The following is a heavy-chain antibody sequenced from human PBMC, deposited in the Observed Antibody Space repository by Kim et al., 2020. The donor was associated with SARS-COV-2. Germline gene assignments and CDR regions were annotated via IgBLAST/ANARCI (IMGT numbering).Heavy chain of an antibody. Sequence: GGSLRLSCAASGFTFSSYSMNWVRQAPGKGLEWVSSISISSSYIYYADSVKGRFTISRDNAKNSLYLQMNSLRAEDTAVYYCAREDVLVGAAGGFDYWGQGTLVTVSS. CDR1: GFTFSSYS. CDR2: ISISSSYI. V-gene: IGHV3-21*01. J-gene: IGHJ4*02. CDR3: AREDVLVGAAGGFDY. D-gene: IGHD1-26*01.